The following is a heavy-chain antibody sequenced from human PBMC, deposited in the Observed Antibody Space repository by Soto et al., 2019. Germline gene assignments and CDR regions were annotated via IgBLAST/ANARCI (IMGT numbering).Heavy chain of an antibody. J-gene: IGHJ5*02. Sequence: QVTLKESGPVLVKPTETLTLPCTVSGFSLSNARMGVSWIRQPPGKALEWLAHIFSNDEKSYSTSLKSRLTISKDTSKSQVVLTMTNMDPVDTATYYCARIRNSIVGGAGFDPWGQGTLVTVSS. D-gene: IGHD1-26*01. CDR3: ARIRNSIVGGAGFDP. CDR2: IFSNDEK. CDR1: GFSLSNARMG. V-gene: IGHV2-26*01.